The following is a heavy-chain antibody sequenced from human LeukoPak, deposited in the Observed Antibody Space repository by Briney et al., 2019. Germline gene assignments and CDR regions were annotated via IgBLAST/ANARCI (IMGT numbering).Heavy chain of an antibody. Sequence: PGGSLRLSCSASGFTFTTYGMNWVRQAPGKGLEWVSGIGGSGTRTYYADSVKGRFTISRDNSKNTLYLQMNSLRAEDTAVYYCAKEGCSGGSCNLFDYWGQGTLVTVSS. D-gene: IGHD2-15*01. J-gene: IGHJ4*02. CDR2: IGGSGTRT. CDR3: AKEGCSGGSCNLFDY. CDR1: GFTFTTYG. V-gene: IGHV3-23*01.